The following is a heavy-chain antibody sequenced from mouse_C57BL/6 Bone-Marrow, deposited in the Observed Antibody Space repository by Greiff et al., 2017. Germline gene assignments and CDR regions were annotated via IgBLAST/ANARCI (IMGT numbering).Heavy chain of an antibody. D-gene: IGHD1-1*01. CDR3: TTRALITTVVAPDY. CDR2: IDPENGDT. Sequence: EVQLQQSGAELVRPGASVKLSCTASGFNIKDDYMHWVKQRPEQGLEWIGWIDPENGDTEYASKFQGKAPITADTSSNTAYLQLSSLTSEDTAFYYCTTRALITTVVAPDYWGQGTTLTVSS. J-gene: IGHJ2*01. CDR1: GFNIKDDY. V-gene: IGHV14-4*01.